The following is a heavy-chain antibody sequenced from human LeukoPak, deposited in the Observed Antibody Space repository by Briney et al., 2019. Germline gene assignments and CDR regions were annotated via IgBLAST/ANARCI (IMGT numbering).Heavy chain of an antibody. V-gene: IGHV4-59*01. Sequence: SETLSLTCTVSDDSITMYYWTWIRQPPGKGLEWIGYIYYSGSTNYNPSLKSRVTISVDTSKNQFPLKLSSVTAADTAVYYCARVGYYDSSGYYYYYMDVWGKGTTVTVSS. J-gene: IGHJ6*03. CDR3: ARVGYYDSSGYYYYYMDV. CDR1: DDSITMYY. D-gene: IGHD3-22*01. CDR2: IYYSGST.